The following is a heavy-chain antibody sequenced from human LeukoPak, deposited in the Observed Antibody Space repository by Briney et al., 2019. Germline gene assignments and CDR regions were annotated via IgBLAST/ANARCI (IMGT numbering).Heavy chain of an antibody. CDR1: GFGFSSYW. CDR3: AKEVGPTGAFDI. Sequence: GGSLRLSCAASGFGFSSYWMHWVRQVPGRGPVWVSHISTDGTYTNYADSVKGRFTISRDNAKNTLYLQMNSLRAEDTALYYCAKEVGPTGAFDIWGQGTMVTVSS. V-gene: IGHV3-74*01. J-gene: IGHJ3*02. CDR2: ISTDGTYT.